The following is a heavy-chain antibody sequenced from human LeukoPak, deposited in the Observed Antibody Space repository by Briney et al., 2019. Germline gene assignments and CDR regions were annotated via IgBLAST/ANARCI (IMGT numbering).Heavy chain of an antibody. CDR1: GFTGSSNY. Sequence: GGYLRRYGAASGFTGSSNYMSWVGQAPGKGLEWVSVIYSGGSTYYADSVTGRFTISRDNSKNTLYLQMNSLSAEDTAVYYCARGGTYDFWNPWAFDIWGQGTMVTVSS. CDR3: ARGGTYDFWNPWAFDI. J-gene: IGHJ3*02. V-gene: IGHV3-53*01. D-gene: IGHD3-3*01. CDR2: IYSGGST.